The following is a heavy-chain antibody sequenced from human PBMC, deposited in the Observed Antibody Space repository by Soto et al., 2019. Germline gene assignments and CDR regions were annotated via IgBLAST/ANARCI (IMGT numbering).Heavy chain of an antibody. CDR2: IDPSDSYT. Sequence: PXESLTISCKGSGYSFTSYWISLVRQMPGKGLEWMGRIDPSDSYTNYSPSFQGHVTISADKSISTAYLQWSSLKASDTAMYYCASLRTGYCSSTSCSINYYYYGMDVWGQGTTVTVSS. D-gene: IGHD2-2*01. CDR3: ASLRTGYCSSTSCSINYYYYGMDV. V-gene: IGHV5-10-1*01. CDR1: GYSFTSYW. J-gene: IGHJ6*02.